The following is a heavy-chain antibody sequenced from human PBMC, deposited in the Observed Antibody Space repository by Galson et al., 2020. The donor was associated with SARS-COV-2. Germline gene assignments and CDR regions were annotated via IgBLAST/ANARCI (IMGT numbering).Heavy chain of an antibody. CDR2: FDPEDGET. D-gene: IGHD2-2*01. Sequence: ASVKVSCKVSRYTLTELSMHWVRQAPGKGLEWMGGFDPEDGETIYAQKFQGRVTMTEDTSTDTAYMELSSLRSEDTAVYYCATAPAARFFGWFDPWGQGTLVTVSS. V-gene: IGHV1-24*01. CDR3: ATAPAARFFGWFDP. J-gene: IGHJ5*02. CDR1: RYTLTELS.